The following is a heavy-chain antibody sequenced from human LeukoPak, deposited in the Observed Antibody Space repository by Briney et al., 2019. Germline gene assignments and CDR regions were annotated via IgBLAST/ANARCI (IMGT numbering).Heavy chain of an antibody. CDR1: GYSISSGYY. D-gene: IGHD3-16*02. J-gene: IGHJ3*02. CDR2: IYHSGST. V-gene: IGHV4-38-2*02. CDR3: ARHRGTYDYVWGSYRWDAFDI. Sequence: PSETLSLTCTVSGYSISSGYYWGWIRPPPGKGLEWIGSIYHSGSTYYNPSLKSRVTISVDTSKNQFSLKLSSVTAADTAVYYCARHRGTYDYVWGSYRWDAFDIWGQGTMVTVSS.